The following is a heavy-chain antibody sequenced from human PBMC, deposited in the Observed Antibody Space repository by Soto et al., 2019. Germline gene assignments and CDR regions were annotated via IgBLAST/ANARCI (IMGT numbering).Heavy chain of an antibody. CDR1: GFTFSSYA. CDR2: ISGSGDMT. Sequence: GGSLRLSCVASGFTFSSYAMSWVRQAPGKGLEWVSAISGSGDMTYYADSVKGRFTISRDNSKNTLYLQMNSLRAEDTAVYFCAKDLCGFLEWLLGCGMDVWGQGTTVTVSS. D-gene: IGHD3-3*01. V-gene: IGHV3-23*01. CDR3: AKDLCGFLEWLLGCGMDV. J-gene: IGHJ6*02.